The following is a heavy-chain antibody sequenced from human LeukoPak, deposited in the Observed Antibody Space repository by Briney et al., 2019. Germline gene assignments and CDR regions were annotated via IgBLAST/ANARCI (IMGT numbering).Heavy chain of an antibody. Sequence: ASVKVSCKASGYTFTGYYMHWVRQAPGQGLEWMGWINPNSGGTNYAQKFQGRVTMTRDTSISTAYMELSRLRSDDTAVYYCARNGRLTPLTYYDFWSGYTSYYYYMDVWGKGTTVTVSS. V-gene: IGHV1-2*02. CDR1: GYTFTGYY. CDR2: INPNSGGT. J-gene: IGHJ6*03. D-gene: IGHD3-3*01. CDR3: ARNGRLTPLTYYDFWSGYTSYYYYMDV.